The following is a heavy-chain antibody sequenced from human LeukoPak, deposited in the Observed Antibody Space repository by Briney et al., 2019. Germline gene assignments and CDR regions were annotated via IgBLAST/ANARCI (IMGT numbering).Heavy chain of an antibody. J-gene: IGHJ4*02. D-gene: IGHD3-16*02. CDR1: GYSFTSYW. Sequence: GESLKISCKGSGYSFTSYWISWVRQMPGKGLEWMGRIDPSDSYTNYSPSFQGHVTISADKSISTAYLQWSSLKALDTAMYYCARRGDYVWGSYRMYYFDYWGQGTLVTVSS. CDR2: IDPSDSYT. CDR3: ARRGDYVWGSYRMYYFDY. V-gene: IGHV5-10-1*01.